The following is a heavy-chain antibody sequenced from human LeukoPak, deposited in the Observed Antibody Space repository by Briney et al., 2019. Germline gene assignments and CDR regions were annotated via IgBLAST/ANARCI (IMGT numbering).Heavy chain of an antibody. CDR3: AGGHWFYFAS. J-gene: IGHJ4*02. Sequence: GGSLRLSCVASGFTFGNNYMSWVRQAPGKGLEWVPLIHSGGDTYYADSVRGRFTISRDTSRNTLYLQMNSLRAEDAAVYYCAGGHWFYFASWGQGTLVTVSS. D-gene: IGHD2-21*02. V-gene: IGHV3-53*01. CDR2: IHSGGDT. CDR1: GFTFGNNY.